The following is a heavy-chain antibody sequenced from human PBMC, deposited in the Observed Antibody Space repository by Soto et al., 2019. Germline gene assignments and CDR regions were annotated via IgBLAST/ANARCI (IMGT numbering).Heavy chain of an antibody. CDR2: IYPGDSDA. CDR3: ARQDELAMFDY. D-gene: IGHD1-1*01. V-gene: IGHV5-51*01. CDR1: GYNFTDNW. J-gene: IGHJ4*01. Sequence: EVQLVQSGAEVKKPGESLKIYCKGSGYNFTDNWIAWVRQMPGKGLEWMGIIYPGDSDATSGPSFQGQVTISADKSISTAYLQWSSLKASDTAIYYCARQDELAMFDYWGHGTLVAVSS.